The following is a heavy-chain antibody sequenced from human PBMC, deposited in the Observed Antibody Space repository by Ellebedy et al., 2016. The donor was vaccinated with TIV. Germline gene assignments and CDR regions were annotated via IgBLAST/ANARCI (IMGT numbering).Heavy chain of an antibody. J-gene: IGHJ5*02. CDR3: ARTVGAPKGNWFDP. Sequence: AASVKVSCKASGYTFSNYFMHWVRQAPGQGLEWMGWISAYNGNTNYAQKLQGRVTMTTDTSTSTAYMELRSLRSDDTAVYYCARTVGAPKGNWFDPWGQGTLVTVSS. D-gene: IGHD1-26*01. CDR2: ISAYNGNT. V-gene: IGHV1-18*04. CDR1: GYTFSNYF.